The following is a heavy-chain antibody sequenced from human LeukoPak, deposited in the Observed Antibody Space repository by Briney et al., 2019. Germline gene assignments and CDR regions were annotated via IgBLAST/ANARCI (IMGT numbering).Heavy chain of an antibody. CDR2: ISGSGGST. CDR3: AKARLVSGYYFDY. Sequence: GGSLRLSCAASGFTFSSYAMSWVRQAPGKGLEWVSAISGSGGSTYYADSVKGRFTISRDNSKNALYLQMNSLRAEDTAVYYCAKARLVSGYYFDYWGQGTLVTVSS. J-gene: IGHJ4*02. CDR1: GFTFSSYA. D-gene: IGHD6-19*01. V-gene: IGHV3-23*01.